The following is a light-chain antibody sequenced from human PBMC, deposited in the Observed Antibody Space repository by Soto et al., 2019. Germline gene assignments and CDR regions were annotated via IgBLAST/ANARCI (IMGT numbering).Light chain of an antibody. V-gene: IGKV1-6*01. Sequence: ATQMTQSPSSLSASVGDRVTIACRASQGIRTELGWYQQKAGEAPKLLIYAASTLQSGVPPRFSGSGSGTDFTITISSLQPEDFATYYCLQDYDYPRTFGRGTKVEMK. CDR3: LQDYDYPRT. CDR2: AAS. J-gene: IGKJ4*02. CDR1: QGIRTE.